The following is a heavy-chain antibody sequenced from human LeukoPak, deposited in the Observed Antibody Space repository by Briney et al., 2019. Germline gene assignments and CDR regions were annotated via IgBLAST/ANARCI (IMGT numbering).Heavy chain of an antibody. CDR2: IYYSGST. CDR3: ARKPLRRYYGSAWFDP. D-gene: IGHD3-10*01. Sequence: PSETLSLTCTVSGGSVSSGNYYWSWIRQPPGKGLEWIGYIYYSGSTNYNPSLKSRVTISVDTSKNQFSLKLSSVTAADTAVYYCARKPLRRYYGSAWFDPWGQGTLVTVSS. V-gene: IGHV4-61*01. CDR1: GGSVSSGNYY. J-gene: IGHJ5*02.